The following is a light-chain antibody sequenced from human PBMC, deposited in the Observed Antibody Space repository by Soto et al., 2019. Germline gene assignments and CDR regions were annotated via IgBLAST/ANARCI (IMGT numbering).Light chain of an antibody. J-gene: IGKJ5*01. Sequence: EIVLTQSPGTLSLSPGERATLSCRASRSVSSSYLAWYQQKPGQAPRLLIYGASSRATGIPDRFNGSGSGTDFTLTISRLEPEDFAVYYCQQYGSSPFLTFGQGTRLEIK. CDR1: RSVSSSY. CDR2: GAS. V-gene: IGKV3-20*01. CDR3: QQYGSSPFLT.